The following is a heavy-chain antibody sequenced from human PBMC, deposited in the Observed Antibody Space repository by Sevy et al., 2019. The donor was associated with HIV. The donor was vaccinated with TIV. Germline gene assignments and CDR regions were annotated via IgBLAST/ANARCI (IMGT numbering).Heavy chain of an antibody. CDR3: ARDDHWEFDY. CDR2: ISSSSGTI. Sequence: GGSLRLSCVTSGFSFSSYSMNWVRQAPGKGLEWVSYISSSSGTIRYTDSVKGQLTISRDNAKNSLFLQMNSLRAEDTAVYYCARDDHWEFDYWGQGALVTVSS. CDR1: GFSFSSYS. D-gene: IGHD7-27*01. J-gene: IGHJ4*02. V-gene: IGHV3-48*01.